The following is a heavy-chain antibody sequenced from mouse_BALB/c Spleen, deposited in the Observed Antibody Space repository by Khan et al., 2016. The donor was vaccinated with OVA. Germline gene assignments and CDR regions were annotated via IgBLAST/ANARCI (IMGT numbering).Heavy chain of an antibody. CDR2: IWGDGST. Sequence: QVQLKESGPGLVAPSQSLSITCTASGFSLTDYGINWVRQPPGKGLEWLGMIWGDGSTDYNSALNSRLSISKDNSKSQVFLKMNSLQTDDTARYYCAREVRLGGFAYWGQGTLVTVSA. CDR1: GFSLTDYG. J-gene: IGHJ3*01. V-gene: IGHV2-6-7*01. D-gene: IGHD3-3*01. CDR3: AREVRLGGFAY.